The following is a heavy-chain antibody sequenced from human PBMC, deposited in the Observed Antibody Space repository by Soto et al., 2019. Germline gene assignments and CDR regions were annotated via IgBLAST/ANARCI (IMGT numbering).Heavy chain of an antibody. CDR3: ARESGSSGWYRFDL. CDR2: INAGNGNT. V-gene: IGHV1-3*01. CDR1: GYTFTSYA. Sequence: GASVKVSCKASGYTFTSYAMHWVRQAPGQRLEWMGWINAGNGNTKYSQKFQGRVTITRDTSASTAYMELSSLRSEDTAVYYCARESGSSGWYRFDLWAQRTLVTVSS. D-gene: IGHD6-19*01. J-gene: IGHJ5*02.